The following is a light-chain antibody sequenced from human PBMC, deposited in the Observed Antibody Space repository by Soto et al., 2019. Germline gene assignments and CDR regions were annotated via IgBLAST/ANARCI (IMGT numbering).Light chain of an antibody. CDR2: EGS. Sequence: QSVLTQPASVSGSPGQSITISCTGTSSDVGSYNLVSWYQQHPGKAPKLMIYEGSKRPSGVSNRFSGSQSGNTASLTISGLQAEDEAEYYCCSYAGSVVFGGGTQLTVL. CDR3: CSYAGSVV. V-gene: IGLV2-23*01. CDR1: SSDVGSYNL. J-gene: IGLJ2*01.